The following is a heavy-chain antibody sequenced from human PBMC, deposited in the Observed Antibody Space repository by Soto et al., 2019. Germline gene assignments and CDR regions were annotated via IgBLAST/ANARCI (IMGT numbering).Heavy chain of an antibody. V-gene: IGHV3-30*18. CDR1: GFTINNYG. CDR2: ISHDGSNK. Sequence: PGGSLRLSCAASGFTINNYGMHWVRQAPGKGLEWVALISHDGSNKYYAGSVKGRFTISRDNSKNTLYLQMNSLRDEDTAVYYCAKDLPAWLPSPASSRYWGQGTLVNVSS. J-gene: IGHJ4*02. CDR3: AKDLPAWLPSPASSRY. D-gene: IGHD3-22*01.